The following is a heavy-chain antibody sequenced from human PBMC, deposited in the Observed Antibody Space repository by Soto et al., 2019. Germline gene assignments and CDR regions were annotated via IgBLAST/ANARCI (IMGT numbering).Heavy chain of an antibody. Sequence: SETLSLTCTVSGDSVNNNNHLWAWIRQPPGKGLEWIGSVNHSGNTYYHPSFKSRVTMSVDTSKNQFSLKLTSVTAADTAVYYCARDKITGLFDYWGQGTLVTVSS. CDR2: VNHSGNT. CDR3: ARDKITGLFDY. D-gene: IGHD2-8*02. CDR1: GDSVNNNNHL. V-gene: IGHV4-39*02. J-gene: IGHJ4*02.